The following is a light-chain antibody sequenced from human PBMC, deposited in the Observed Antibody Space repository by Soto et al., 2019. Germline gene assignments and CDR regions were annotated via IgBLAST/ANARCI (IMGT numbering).Light chain of an antibody. Sequence: QSALTQPASVSGSPGQSVTISCTGTSSDVGGYNYVSWYQQHPGQAPKLMIYKVSNRHSGVSNRFSGSTSVNTASLTISGLQADDEADYYCSSYTSSSTLVFGGGTKLTVL. CDR3: SSYTSSSTLV. J-gene: IGLJ2*01. V-gene: IGLV2-14*01. CDR2: KVS. CDR1: SSDVGGYNY.